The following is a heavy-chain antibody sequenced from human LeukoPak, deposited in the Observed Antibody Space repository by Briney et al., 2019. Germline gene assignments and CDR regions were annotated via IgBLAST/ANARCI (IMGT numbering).Heavy chain of an antibody. D-gene: IGHD1-26*01. CDR2: IYSGGST. J-gene: IGHJ4*02. CDR3: ARLGIVGAAVDY. V-gene: IGHV3-66*01. CDR1: GFTVSSND. Sequence: GGSLRLSCAASGFTVSSNDMSWVRQAPGKGLEWVSVIYSGGSTYFADSVKGRFTISRDNSKNTLYLQMNSLRAEDTAVYYCARLGIVGAAVDYWGQGTLVTVSS.